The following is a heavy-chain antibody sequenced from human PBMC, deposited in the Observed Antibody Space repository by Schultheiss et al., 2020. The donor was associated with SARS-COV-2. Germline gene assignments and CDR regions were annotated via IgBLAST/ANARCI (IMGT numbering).Heavy chain of an antibody. CDR3: ARDWGARANWGSNFDH. J-gene: IGHJ4*02. V-gene: IGHV1-3*01. CDR2: INAANGER. CDR1: GYIFTSYA. D-gene: IGHD7-27*01. Sequence: ASVKVSCKASGYIFTSYAMHWVRQAPGQRPEWMGQINAANGERKFSPKFQGRVTFTGDASASTGYMELRSLTSEDTAVYYCARDWGARANWGSNFDHWGPGTLVTVSS.